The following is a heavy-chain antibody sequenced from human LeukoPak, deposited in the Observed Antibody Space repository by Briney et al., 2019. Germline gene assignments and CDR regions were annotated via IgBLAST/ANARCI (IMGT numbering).Heavy chain of an antibody. D-gene: IGHD3-3*01. V-gene: IGHV4-30-2*01. CDR3: ASGRENDFWSGYHAV. CDR2: IYHSGST. CDR1: GGSISSGGYY. Sequence: PSQTLSLTCTVSGGSISSGGYYWSWIRQPPGKGLEWIGYIYHSGSTYYNPSLKSRVTISVDRSKNQFSLKLSSVTAADTAVYYCASGRENDFWSGYHAVWGQGTLVTVSS. J-gene: IGHJ4*02.